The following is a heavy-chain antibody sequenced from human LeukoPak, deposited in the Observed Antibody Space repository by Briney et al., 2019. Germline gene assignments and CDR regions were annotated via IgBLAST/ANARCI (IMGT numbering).Heavy chain of an antibody. Sequence: KPSETLSLTCTVSGGSVTTYYLSWIRQSAGKGLEWIGHISTSGTTTYNPSLKSRVTMSVDTSKNQFSLKLTSVTAADTAVYYCAREATVVGATIIWGQRTLVTVSS. D-gene: IGHD1-26*01. V-gene: IGHV4-4*07. CDR3: AREATVVGATII. CDR1: GGSVTTYY. J-gene: IGHJ4*02. CDR2: ISTSGTT.